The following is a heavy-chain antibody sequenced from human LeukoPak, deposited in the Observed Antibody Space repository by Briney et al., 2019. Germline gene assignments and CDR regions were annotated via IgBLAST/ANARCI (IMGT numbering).Heavy chain of an antibody. CDR3: ARVGYCGGDSACEYFQH. V-gene: IGHV1-69*13. Sequence: SVKVSCKASGGTFSSYAISWVRQAPGQGLEWMGGIIPIFGTANYAQKFQGRVTITADESTSTAYMEPSSLRSEDTAVYYCARVGYCGGDSACEYFQHWGQGTLVTVSS. CDR2: IIPIFGTA. CDR1: GGTFSSYA. J-gene: IGHJ1*01. D-gene: IGHD2-21*02.